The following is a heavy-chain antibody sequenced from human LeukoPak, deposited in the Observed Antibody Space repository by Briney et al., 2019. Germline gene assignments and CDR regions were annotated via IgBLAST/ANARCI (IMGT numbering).Heavy chain of an antibody. J-gene: IGHJ4*02. Sequence: AGGSLRLSCAASGFTFSSYAMSWVRQAPGKGLEWVSAISGSGGSTYYADSVKGRFTISRDNSKNTLYLQMNSLRAEDTAVYYCARRREMAKRSLDYWGQGTLVIVSS. D-gene: IGHD5-24*01. CDR3: ARRREMAKRSLDY. CDR2: ISGSGGST. V-gene: IGHV3-23*01. CDR1: GFTFSSYA.